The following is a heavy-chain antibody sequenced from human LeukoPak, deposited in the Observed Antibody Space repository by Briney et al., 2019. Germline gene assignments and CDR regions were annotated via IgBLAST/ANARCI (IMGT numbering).Heavy chain of an antibody. CDR1: GFTFISFG. CDR2: ISYDGSNK. Sequence: GGSLRLSCAASGFTFISFGMHWVRQAPGKGLEWVALISYDGSNKYYADSVKGRFTISRDNSKNTLYLQMNSLRADGAAVYYCAKDWDPGYYDSSGSYPDYWGQGTLVTVSS. CDR3: AKDWDPGYYDSSGSYPDY. V-gene: IGHV3-30*18. J-gene: IGHJ4*02. D-gene: IGHD3-22*01.